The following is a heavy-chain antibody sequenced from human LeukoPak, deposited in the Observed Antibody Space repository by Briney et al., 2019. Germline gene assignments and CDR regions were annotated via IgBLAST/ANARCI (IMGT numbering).Heavy chain of an antibody. J-gene: IGHJ4*02. D-gene: IGHD1-20*01. CDR2: IYTSGST. CDR1: GGSISSGSYY. Sequence: PSETLSLTCTVSGGSISSGSYYWSWIRQPAGKGLEWIGRIYTSGSTNYNPSLKSRVTISVDTSKNQFSLKLSSVTAADTAVYYCARSRAYNWNRIDYWGQGTLVTVSS. CDR3: ARSRAYNWNRIDY. V-gene: IGHV4-61*02.